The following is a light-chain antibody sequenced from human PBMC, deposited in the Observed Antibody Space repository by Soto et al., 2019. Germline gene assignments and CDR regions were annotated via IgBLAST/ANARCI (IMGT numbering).Light chain of an antibody. CDR3: QSFDRSLTAWV. CDR2: GNT. J-gene: IGLJ3*02. CDR1: SSNIGAGYD. Sequence: QSVLTQPPSVSGAPGQRVTISCTGSSSNIGAGYDVHWYQQLPGTAPTLLISGNTDRPSGVPDRFSGSKSGTSASLAITGLPTEDEADYYCQSFDRSLTAWVLGGGTKLTVL. V-gene: IGLV1-40*01.